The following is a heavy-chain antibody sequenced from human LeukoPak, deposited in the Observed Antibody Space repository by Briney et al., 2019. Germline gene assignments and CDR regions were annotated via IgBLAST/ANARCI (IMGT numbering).Heavy chain of an antibody. V-gene: IGHV3-23*01. CDR1: GFIFSSYA. Sequence: PGGSLRLSCAASGFIFSSYAMSWVRQAPGKGLEWVSAISGSGGSTYYADSVKGRFAISRDNSKNTLYLQMNSLRAEDTAVYYCAKDLVAGTPYFDYWGQGTLVTVSS. D-gene: IGHD6-19*01. CDR3: AKDLVAGTPYFDY. CDR2: ISGSGGST. J-gene: IGHJ4*02.